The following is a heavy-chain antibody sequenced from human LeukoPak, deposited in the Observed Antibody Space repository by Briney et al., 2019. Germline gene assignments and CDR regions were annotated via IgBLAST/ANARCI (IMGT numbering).Heavy chain of an antibody. CDR2: TKGDDSEK. D-gene: IGHD5-18*01. CDR3: ARSGYSYALDH. V-gene: IGHV3-7*01. Sequence: GGSLRLSCAASRFSLSTFWMSWVRQAPGKGLEWVANTKGDDSEKYYVESVQGRFTISRDNAKNSLYLHMNSLRAEDTALYYCARSGYSYALDHWGQGSLVVVSS. CDR1: RFSLSTFW. J-gene: IGHJ1*01.